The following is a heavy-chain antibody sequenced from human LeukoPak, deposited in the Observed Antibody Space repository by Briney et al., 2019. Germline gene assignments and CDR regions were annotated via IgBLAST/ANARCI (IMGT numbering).Heavy chain of an antibody. Sequence: PGRSLRLSCAASGFTFSSYGMHWVRQAPGKGLEWVALIWYDGSNKFHADSVKGRFTISRDNSKNTLFLQMNSLRAEDTAVYYCAREYYGDYYFDYWGQGTLVTVSS. V-gene: IGHV3-33*01. D-gene: IGHD4-17*01. CDR2: IWYDGSNK. CDR3: AREYYGDYYFDY. J-gene: IGHJ4*02. CDR1: GFTFSSYG.